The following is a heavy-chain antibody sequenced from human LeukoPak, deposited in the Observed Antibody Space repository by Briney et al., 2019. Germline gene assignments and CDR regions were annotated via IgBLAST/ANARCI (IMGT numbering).Heavy chain of an antibody. CDR1: GDSISSSNW. CDR2: ISLSGTT. Sequence: SETLSLICAVSGDSISSSNWWTWVRQPPGKGLEWIGEISLSGTTNYNPSLNSRVTISVDKSNNQFSLKLSSVTAADTAVYYCASRWVLTGEPYWGQGTLVTVSS. CDR3: ASRWVLTGEPY. D-gene: IGHD7-27*01. V-gene: IGHV4-4*02. J-gene: IGHJ4*02.